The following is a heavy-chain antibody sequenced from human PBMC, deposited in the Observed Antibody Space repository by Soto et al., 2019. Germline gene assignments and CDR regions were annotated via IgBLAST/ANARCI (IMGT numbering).Heavy chain of an antibody. CDR1: GRYFSGYY. CDR3: ASGLGQWLVRGAIEPNRYYYYYYMDV. CDR2: ITLIGST. D-gene: IGHD6-19*01. Sequence: SETLSLTCAVYGRYFSGYYWRWLGQPPGKGLERIVDITLIGSTNYNPSLNSRVTIAVDTSKNQFSLKLSSVTAADTAVYYCASGLGQWLVRGAIEPNRYYYYYYMDVWGKGTTVT. V-gene: IGHV4-34*01. J-gene: IGHJ6*03.